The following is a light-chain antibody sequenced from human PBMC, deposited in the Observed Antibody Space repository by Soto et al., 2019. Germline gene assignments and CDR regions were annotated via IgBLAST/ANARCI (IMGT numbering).Light chain of an antibody. CDR2: LAS. CDR3: HQRQSWPRT. CDR1: QSVSSY. J-gene: IGKJ1*01. Sequence: EIVVTQSPATLSLSPGERATLSCRASQSVSSYLAWYQQKPGQAPRLLIYLASNRAAGVPARFSGSGSGTDFTLTISDVEPEDFAVYYCHQRQSWPRTFGQGTKVDIK. V-gene: IGKV3-11*01.